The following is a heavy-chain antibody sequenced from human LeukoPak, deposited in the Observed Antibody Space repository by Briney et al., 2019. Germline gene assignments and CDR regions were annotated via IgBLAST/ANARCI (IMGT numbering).Heavy chain of an antibody. Sequence: ASVKVSCKASGYTFTRYYMHWVRQPPGQGLEWMGWINPNSGGTNYAQKFQGRVTMTRDTSISTAYMEVSRLRPDDTAVYYCARGPLGSSSSGYYYYMDVGGKGTTVTVSS. D-gene: IGHD6-6*01. CDR3: ARGPLGSSSSGYYYYMDV. CDR1: GYTFTRYY. CDR2: INPNSGGT. J-gene: IGHJ6*03. V-gene: IGHV1-2*02.